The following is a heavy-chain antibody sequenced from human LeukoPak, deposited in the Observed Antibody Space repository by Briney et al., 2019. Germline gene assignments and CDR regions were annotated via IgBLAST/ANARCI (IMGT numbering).Heavy chain of an antibody. CDR1: GGSISSYY. J-gene: IGHJ4*02. D-gene: IGHD6-19*01. CDR3: ASSGWYEGGVY. Sequence: SETLSLTCTVSGGSISSYYWSWIRQPPGKGLEWIGSIYYSGSTYYNPSLKSRVTISVDTSKNHFSLKLSSVTAADTAVYYCASSGWYEGGVYWDQGTLVTVSS. V-gene: IGHV4-39*02. CDR2: IYYSGST.